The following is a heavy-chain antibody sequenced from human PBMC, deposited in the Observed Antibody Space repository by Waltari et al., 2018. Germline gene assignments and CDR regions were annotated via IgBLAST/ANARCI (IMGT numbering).Heavy chain of an antibody. CDR1: GFTFRMFA. CDR2: ITNRGGGA. V-gene: IGHV3-23*01. D-gene: IGHD6-6*01. J-gene: IGHJ4*02. CDR3: VKVGSSSPAYDY. Sequence: EVQLLESGGGLVQPGGSLRLSCAASGFTFRMFAMVWVRQAPGEGLEWVSSITNRGGGAYYADFVKGRFTISRDNSENTLFLQMNSLSAEDTAVYYCVKVGSSSPAYDYWGQGTQVTVSS.